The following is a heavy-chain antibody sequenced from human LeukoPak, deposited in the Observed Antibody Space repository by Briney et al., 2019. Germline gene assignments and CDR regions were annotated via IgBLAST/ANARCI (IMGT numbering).Heavy chain of an antibody. CDR1: GGSISSYY. CDR2: IYYSGST. V-gene: IGHV4-59*08. J-gene: IGHJ3*02. Sequence: SETLSLTCTVSGGSISSYYWSWIRQPPGKGLEWIGYIYYSGSTNYNPSLKSRVTISVDTSKNQFSLKLGSVTAADTAVYYCARRMSDAFDIWGQGTMVTVSS. CDR3: ARRMSDAFDI.